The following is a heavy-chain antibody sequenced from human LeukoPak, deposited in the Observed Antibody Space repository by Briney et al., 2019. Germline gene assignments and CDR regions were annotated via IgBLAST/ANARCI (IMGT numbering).Heavy chain of an antibody. D-gene: IGHD2-15*01. Sequence: GGPLDFSVQAPGLPSGDYNWAGSPRPQGKGLGGVSNLIVVVSTIYYADSVKGRFTISRDNAKNSLYLQMNSLRAEDTAVYYCASPGYCSGGSCYLSPDAFDIWGQGTMVTVSS. V-gene: IGHV3-11*01. J-gene: IGHJ3*02. CDR2: LIVVVSTI. CDR3: ASPGYCSGGSCYLSPDAFDI. CDR1: GLPSGDY.